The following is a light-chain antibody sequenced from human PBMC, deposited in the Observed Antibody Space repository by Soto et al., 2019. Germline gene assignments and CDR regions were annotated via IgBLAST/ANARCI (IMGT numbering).Light chain of an antibody. CDR3: AAWDDSLNSYV. J-gene: IGLJ1*01. CDR2: SNN. Sequence: LTQPPSASGTPGQRVTISCSGSSSNIGSNTVNWYQQLPGTAPKLLIYSNNQRPSGVPDRFSGSKSGTSASLAISGLQSEDEADYYCAAWDDSLNSYVFGTGTKVTVL. V-gene: IGLV1-44*01. CDR1: SSNIGSNT.